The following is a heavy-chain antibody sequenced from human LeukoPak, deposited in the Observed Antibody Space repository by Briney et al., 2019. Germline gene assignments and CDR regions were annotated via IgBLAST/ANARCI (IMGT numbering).Heavy chain of an antibody. CDR1: GFTFSSYS. CDR3: ARKRPNYFDY. CDR2: INLDGSQK. V-gene: IGHV3-7*01. Sequence: GGSLRLSCAASGFTFSSYSMNWIRQAPGKGPEWVANINLDGSQKYYVDSVKGRFTISRDNAENSLYLQMNSLRAEDTALYYCARKRPNYFDYWGQGTLVTVSS. J-gene: IGHJ4*02.